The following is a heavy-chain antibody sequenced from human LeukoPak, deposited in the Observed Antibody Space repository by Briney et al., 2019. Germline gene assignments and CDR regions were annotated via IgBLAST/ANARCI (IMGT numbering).Heavy chain of an antibody. CDR3: ARDSSGYGAFDI. D-gene: IGHD3-22*01. V-gene: IGHV3-23*01. Sequence: GGSLRLSCAASGFTFSSYAMSWVRQAPGKGLEWVSAISGSGGSTYYADSVKGRFTISRDNSKNTLYLQMNSLRAEDTAVYYCARDSSGYGAFDIWGQGTMVTVSS. CDR1: GFTFSSYA. CDR2: ISGSGGST. J-gene: IGHJ3*02.